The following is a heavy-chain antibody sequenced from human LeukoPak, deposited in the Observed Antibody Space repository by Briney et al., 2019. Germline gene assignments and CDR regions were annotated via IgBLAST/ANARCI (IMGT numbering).Heavy chain of an antibody. CDR1: GDSITSSY. D-gene: IGHD1-14*01. V-gene: IGHV4-59*08. CDR2: VYYTGNT. CDR3: ARHPFSNPFDF. J-gene: IGHJ4*02. Sequence: SETLSLTCTVSGDSITSSYWSWIRQPPGKGRVWIGYVYYTGNTDYNPSLRSRVAVSLDTSKSHFTLSLRSVTAADTAVYYCARHPFSNPFDFWGRGILVTVSS.